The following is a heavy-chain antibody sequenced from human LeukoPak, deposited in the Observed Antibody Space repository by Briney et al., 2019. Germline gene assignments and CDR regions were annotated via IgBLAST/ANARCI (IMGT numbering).Heavy chain of an antibody. D-gene: IGHD1-26*01. CDR3: ARVGSGNFDY. CDR2: SYYSGGT. J-gene: IGHJ4*02. CDR1: GGSISTYY. V-gene: IGHV4-59*01. Sequence: SETLSLNCTVSGGSISTYYWSWIRQPPGKGLEWIGYSYYSGGTYSNPSLKSRVTISVDTSKNQFSLKLNSVTAADTAVYYCARVGSGNFDYWGQGTLVTVSS.